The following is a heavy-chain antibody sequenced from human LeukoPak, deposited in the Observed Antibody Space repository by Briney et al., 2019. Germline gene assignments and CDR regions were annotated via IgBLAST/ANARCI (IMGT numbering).Heavy chain of an antibody. CDR3: ATDPDFWSGYYYFDY. Sequence: SETLSLTCAVYGGSFSGDYWSWIRQPPGKGLEWIGSISYSGTTYYNPSLNSQFTISVDTSKNQFSLKVSSVTAADTAVYYCATDPDFWSGYYYFDYWGQGTPVTVSS. CDR2: ISYSGTT. CDR1: GGSFSGDY. D-gene: IGHD3-3*01. V-gene: IGHV4-34*01. J-gene: IGHJ4*02.